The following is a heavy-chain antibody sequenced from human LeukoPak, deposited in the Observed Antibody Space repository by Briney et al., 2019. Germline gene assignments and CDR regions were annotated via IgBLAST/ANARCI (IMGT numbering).Heavy chain of an antibody. CDR3: ATKSDPGYSSGWYYRY. CDR1: GFTFSSHG. CDR2: ISGSGGST. V-gene: IGHV3-23*01. J-gene: IGHJ4*02. D-gene: IGHD6-19*01. Sequence: GGSLRLSCAASGFTFSSHGMNWVRQAPGKGLEWVSAISGSGGSTYYADSVKGRFTISRDNSKNTLYLQMNSLRAEDTAVYYCATKSDPGYSSGWYYRYWGQGTLVTVSS.